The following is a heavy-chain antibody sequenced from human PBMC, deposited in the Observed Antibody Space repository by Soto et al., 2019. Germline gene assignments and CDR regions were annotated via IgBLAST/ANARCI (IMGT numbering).Heavy chain of an antibody. D-gene: IGHD5-18*01. CDR1: GGSISSNTW. CDR2: IYHSGST. CDR3: ARRYGSCFDY. Sequence: SETLSLTCAVSGGSISSNTWWSWVRQPPGKGLEWIGEIYHSGSTNYNPSLKSRVTISVDTSKNQFSLKLSSVTAADTAVYYCARRYGSCFDYWGQGTLVTVSS. J-gene: IGHJ4*02. V-gene: IGHV4-4*02.